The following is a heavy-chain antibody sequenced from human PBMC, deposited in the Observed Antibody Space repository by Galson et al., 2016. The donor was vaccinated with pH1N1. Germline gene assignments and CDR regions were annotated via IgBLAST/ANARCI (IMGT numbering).Heavy chain of an antibody. D-gene: IGHD2-8*01. CDR3: ARVQVSAFFAMDH. Sequence: SLRLSCAASGFTFSSCAMHWVRQAPGKGLEWVAHVNEEGIEENYIDSVTGRFIITRDNAKKSVFLQMYSLRGDDTAVYYCARVQVSAFFAMDHWGQGALVTVSS. CDR1: GFTFSSCA. J-gene: IGHJ4*02. V-gene: IGHV3-7*03. CDR2: VNEEGIEE.